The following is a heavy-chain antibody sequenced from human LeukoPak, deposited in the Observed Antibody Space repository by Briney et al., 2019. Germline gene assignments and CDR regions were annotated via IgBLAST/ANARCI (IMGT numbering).Heavy chain of an antibody. D-gene: IGHD4-17*01. CDR1: GFTFDDYA. J-gene: IGHJ6*02. CDR2: ISWNSGSI. CDR3: ARRRRTYGDYWLDV. V-gene: IGHV3-9*01. Sequence: PGGSLRLSCAASGFTFDDYAMHWVRQAPGKGLEWVSGISWNSGSIGYADSVKGRFTISRDNAKNSLYLQMNSLRAEDTALYYCARRRRTYGDYWLDVWGQGTTVTVSS.